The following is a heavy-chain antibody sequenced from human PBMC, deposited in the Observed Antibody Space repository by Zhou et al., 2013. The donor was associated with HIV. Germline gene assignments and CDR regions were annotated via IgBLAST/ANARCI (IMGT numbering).Heavy chain of an antibody. CDR3: ASERLRDGYNPRWFDP. V-gene: IGHV1-69*04. J-gene: IGHJ5*02. CDR2: IIPILGIA. Sequence: QVQLVQSGAEVKKPGSSVKVSCKASGGTFSSYAISWVRQAPGQGLEWMGRIIPILGIANYAQKFQGRVTITADKSTSTAYMELSSLRSEDTAVYYCASERLRDGYNPRWFDPWGQGTLVTVSS. D-gene: IGHD5-12*01. CDR1: GGTFSSYA.